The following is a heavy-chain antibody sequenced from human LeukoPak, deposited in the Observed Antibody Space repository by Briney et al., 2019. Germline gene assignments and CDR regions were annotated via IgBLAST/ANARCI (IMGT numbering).Heavy chain of an antibody. Sequence: PGGSLRLSCAASGFTFSSYAMSWVRQAPGKGLEWVSAISGSGGSTYYADSVRGRFTISRDNAKNSLYLQMNSLKAEDTAIYYCAREVGTPQAFNIWGQGTMVTVSS. V-gene: IGHV3-23*01. CDR1: GFTFSSYA. CDR3: AREVGTPQAFNI. J-gene: IGHJ3*02. D-gene: IGHD1-26*01. CDR2: ISGSGGST.